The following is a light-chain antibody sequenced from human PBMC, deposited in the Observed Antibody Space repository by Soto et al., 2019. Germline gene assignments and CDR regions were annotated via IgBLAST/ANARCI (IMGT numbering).Light chain of an antibody. V-gene: IGKV3-20*01. CDR2: GAS. CDR1: QSFTSTS. CDR3: QQYDSSPRT. Sequence: EIVLTQSPGTLSLSPGERATLSCRASQSFTSTSLAWYQQKPGQAPRLLISGASRRAAAIPDRFSGSGSGTDFTLTISRLESEDIAVYYCQQYDSSPRTFGQGTRVEIK. J-gene: IGKJ1*01.